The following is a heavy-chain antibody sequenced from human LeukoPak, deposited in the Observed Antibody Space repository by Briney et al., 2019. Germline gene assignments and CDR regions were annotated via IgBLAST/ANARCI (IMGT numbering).Heavy chain of an antibody. Sequence: SETLSLTCTVSGGSISSSSYYWGWIRQPPGKGLEWIGSIYYSESTYYNPSLKSRVTISVDTSKNQFSLKLSSVTAADTAVYYCAGITYYDFWSGYSQTYYFDYWGQGTLVTVSS. J-gene: IGHJ4*02. CDR2: IYYSEST. CDR1: GGSISSSSYY. V-gene: IGHV4-39*07. CDR3: AGITYYDFWSGYSQTYYFDY. D-gene: IGHD3-3*01.